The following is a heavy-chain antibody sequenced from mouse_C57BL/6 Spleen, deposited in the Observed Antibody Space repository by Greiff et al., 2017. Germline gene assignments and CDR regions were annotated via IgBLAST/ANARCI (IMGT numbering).Heavy chain of an antibody. CDR3: ARHEERHWADWYFDV. CDR2: FYPGSGSI. V-gene: IGHV1-62-2*01. D-gene: IGHD4-1*01. Sequence: QVQLQQSGAELVKPGASVKLSCTASGYTFTEYTIHWVKQRSGQGLEWIGWFYPGSGSIKYNAKFKDKATLTADQSSSTVYMELSRLTSEDSAVYFCARHEERHWADWYFDVWGTGTTVTVAS. CDR1: GYTFTEYT. J-gene: IGHJ1*03.